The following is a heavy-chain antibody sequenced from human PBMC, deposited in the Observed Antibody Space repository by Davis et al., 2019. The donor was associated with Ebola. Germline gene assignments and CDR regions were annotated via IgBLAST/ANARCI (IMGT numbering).Heavy chain of an antibody. J-gene: IGHJ4*02. Sequence: GGSLRLSCAASGFTVSSNYMSWVRQAPGKGLEWVSVIYSGGSTYYADSVKGRFTISRDNAKNTLYLQMNSLRAEDTAVYYCARGRYCSSTSCYTAFVGYWGQGTLVTVSS. CDR3: ARGRYCSSTSCYTAFVGY. D-gene: IGHD2-2*02. V-gene: IGHV3-53*01. CDR1: GFTVSSNY. CDR2: IYSGGST.